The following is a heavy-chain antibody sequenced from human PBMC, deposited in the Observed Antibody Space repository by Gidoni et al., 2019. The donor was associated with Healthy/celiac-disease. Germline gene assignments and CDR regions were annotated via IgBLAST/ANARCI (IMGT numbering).Heavy chain of an antibody. J-gene: IGHJ3*02. CDR1: GFTFSSYS. Sequence: EVQLVESGGGLVQPGGSLRLSCAASGFTFSSYSMTCVRQAPGKGLEWVSYISSSSSTIYYADSVKGRFTISRDNAKNSLYLQMNSLRDEDTAVYYCARDGVNWNYGVGGRVMYAFDIWGQGTMVTVSS. D-gene: IGHD1-7*01. CDR2: ISSSSSTI. CDR3: ARDGVNWNYGVGGRVMYAFDI. V-gene: IGHV3-48*02.